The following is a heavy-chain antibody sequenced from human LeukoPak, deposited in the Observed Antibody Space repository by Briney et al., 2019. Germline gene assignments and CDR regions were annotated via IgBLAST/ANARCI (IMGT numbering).Heavy chain of an antibody. V-gene: IGHV3-23*01. CDR3: AKDRGGKGSYFDY. J-gene: IGHJ4*02. D-gene: IGHD2-15*01. Sequence: GGSLRLSCAASGFTFSSYAMSWVRQAPGNGLEWDSAISGSGGSTYYADSVKGRFTISRDNSKNTLYLQMNSLRAEDTAVYYCAKDRGGKGSYFDYWGQGTLVTVSS. CDR1: GFTFSSYA. CDR2: ISGSGGST.